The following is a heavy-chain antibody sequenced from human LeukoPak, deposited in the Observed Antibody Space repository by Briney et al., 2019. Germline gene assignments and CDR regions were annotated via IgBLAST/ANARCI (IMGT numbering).Heavy chain of an antibody. CDR3: ARVGSSSSCLDY. J-gene: IGHJ4*02. Sequence: PGRSLRLSCAASGFTFSSYAMHWVRQAPGKGLEWVAVISYDGSNKYYADSVKGRFTISRDNSKNTLYLQMNSLRAEDTAVYYCARVGSSSSCLDYWGQGTLVTVSS. CDR1: GFTFSSYA. V-gene: IGHV3-30-3*01. D-gene: IGHD6-6*01. CDR2: ISYDGSNK.